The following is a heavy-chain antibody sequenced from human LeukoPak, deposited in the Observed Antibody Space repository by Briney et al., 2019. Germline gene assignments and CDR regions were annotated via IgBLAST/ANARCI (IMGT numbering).Heavy chain of an antibody. V-gene: IGHV1-2*06. CDR2: TNPNSGGT. J-gene: IGHJ4*02. Sequence: ASVKVSCKASGYTFTDYYMHWVRQASGQGLEWMGRTNPNSGGTNYAQKFQGRVTVTRDTSISTAYMELSRLRSDDTAVYYCARGYYDSSGYYSIDYWGQGTLVTVSS. D-gene: IGHD3-22*01. CDR1: GYTFTDYY. CDR3: ARGYYDSSGYYSIDY.